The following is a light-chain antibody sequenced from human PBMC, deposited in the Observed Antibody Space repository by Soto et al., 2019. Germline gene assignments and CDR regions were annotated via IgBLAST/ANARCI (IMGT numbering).Light chain of an antibody. CDR2: GAS. J-gene: IGKJ2*01. Sequence: MVMTQSPATLSVSPGDRVTLPCRASQSVSSDLACYQQRPGQAPRLLIYGASTRATGIPARFSGTGSSTEFTLTISSLQSEDFAIYYCQQYNNWPPYTFGQGTKVDSK. CDR1: QSVSSD. CDR3: QQYNNWPPYT. V-gene: IGKV3-15*01.